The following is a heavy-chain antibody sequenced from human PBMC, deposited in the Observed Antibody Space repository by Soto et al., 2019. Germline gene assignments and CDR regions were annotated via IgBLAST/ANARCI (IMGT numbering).Heavy chain of an antibody. Sequence: QVQLLQSGAEVKKPGASVRVSCGASGYTFKNYDINWVRRAPGQGLEWMGWMNPNSGNTGYAQKFQDRVTMTSDTSTRTAYMELSSLTAEDTALYYCARRMTWSLWCFDLWGSGTQVTVSS. V-gene: IGHV1-8*01. CDR2: MNPNSGNT. CDR1: GYTFKNYD. J-gene: IGHJ2*01. CDR3: ARRMTWSLWCFDL. D-gene: IGHD3-10*01.